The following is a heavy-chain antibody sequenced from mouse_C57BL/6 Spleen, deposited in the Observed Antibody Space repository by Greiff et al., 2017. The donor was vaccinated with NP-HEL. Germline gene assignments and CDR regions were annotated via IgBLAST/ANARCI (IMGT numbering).Heavy chain of an antibody. CDR3: ARGYYGSSFLFAY. CDR1: GYTFTSYW. V-gene: IGHV1-59*01. CDR2: IDPSDSYT. Sequence: QVQLQQPGAELVRPWTSVKLSCKASGYTFTSYWMHWVKQRPGQGLEWIGVIDPSDSYTNYNQKFKGKATLTVDTSSSTAYMQLSSLTSEDSAVYYCARGYYGSSFLFAYWGQGTLVTVSA. D-gene: IGHD1-1*01. J-gene: IGHJ3*01.